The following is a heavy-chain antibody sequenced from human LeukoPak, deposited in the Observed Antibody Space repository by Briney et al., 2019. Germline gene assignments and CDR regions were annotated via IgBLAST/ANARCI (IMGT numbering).Heavy chain of an antibody. V-gene: IGHV1-3*01. CDR3: ATLLGSGYSSSWYRDIYFDY. CDR1: GYTFTSYA. CDR2: INAGNGNT. Sequence: ASVKVSCKASGYTFTSYAMHWVRQAPGQRLEWMGWINAGNGNTKYSQKFQGRVTITRDTSASTAYMELSSLRSEDTAVYYCATLLGSGYSSSWYRDIYFDYWGQGTLVTVSS. J-gene: IGHJ4*02. D-gene: IGHD6-13*01.